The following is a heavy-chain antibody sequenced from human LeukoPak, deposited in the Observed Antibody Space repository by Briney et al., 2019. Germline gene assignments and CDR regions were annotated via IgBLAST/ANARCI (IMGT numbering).Heavy chain of an antibody. Sequence: PGGSLRLSCTASGFSFGDSAMSWVRQAPGTGLEWVGFISSKPFGGTTDYAASVKGRFIISRDDSKSIAYLQMNSLKTEDTAVYFCTRVEIRGDSMSPSCRAFSYCGQG. D-gene: IGHD2/OR15-2a*01. CDR3: TRVEIRGDSMSPSCRAFSY. CDR2: ISSKPFGGTT. CDR1: GFSFGDSA. V-gene: IGHV3-49*04. J-gene: IGHJ4*02.